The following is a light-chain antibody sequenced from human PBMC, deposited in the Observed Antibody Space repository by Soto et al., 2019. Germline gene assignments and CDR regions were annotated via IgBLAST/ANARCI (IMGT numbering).Light chain of an antibody. CDR3: QQYHDSPMNT. CDR1: QSVRSTF. CDR2: GES. J-gene: IGKJ2*01. V-gene: IGKV3-20*01. Sequence: VLTQSPYTLSLSPGDRATLSCRASQSVRSTFLAWYQQQPGQAPRLLIYGESNRSAGIPERSSGSASWTEFTLPISRLEPDDYAVYYCQQYHDSPMNTFGQGTKLQIK.